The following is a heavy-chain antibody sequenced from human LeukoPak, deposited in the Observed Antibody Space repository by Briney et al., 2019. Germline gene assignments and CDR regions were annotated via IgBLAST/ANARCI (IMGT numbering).Heavy chain of an antibody. V-gene: IGHV4-39*07. CDR2: IYYSGST. Sequence: PSETLSLTCTVSGGSISSSSYYWGWIRQPPGKGLEWIGSIYYSGSTYYNPSLKSRVTISVDTSKNQFSLKLSSVTAADTAVYYCARVGYSSSWDDYFDYWGQGTLVTVSS. CDR3: ARVGYSSSWDDYFDY. J-gene: IGHJ4*02. D-gene: IGHD6-13*01. CDR1: GGSISSSSYY.